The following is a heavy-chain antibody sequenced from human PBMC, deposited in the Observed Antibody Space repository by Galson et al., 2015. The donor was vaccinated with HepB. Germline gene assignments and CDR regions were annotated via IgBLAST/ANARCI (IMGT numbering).Heavy chain of an antibody. CDR3: ARDLLRFLEWSPNAFDI. CDR1: GFTFSDYY. Sequence: SLRLSCAASGFTFSDYYMSWIRQAPGKGLEWVSYISSSSSYTNYADSVKGRFTISRDNAKNSLYLQMNSLRAEDTAVYYCARDLLRFLEWSPNAFDIWGQGTMVTVSS. J-gene: IGHJ3*02. V-gene: IGHV3-11*06. D-gene: IGHD3-3*01. CDR2: ISSSSSYT.